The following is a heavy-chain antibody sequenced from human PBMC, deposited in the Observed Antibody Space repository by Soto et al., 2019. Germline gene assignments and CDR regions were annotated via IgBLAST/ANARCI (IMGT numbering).Heavy chain of an antibody. CDR1: GFTFSSYW. D-gene: IGHD2-15*01. CDR2: IKQDGSQK. J-gene: IGHJ4*02. CDR3: ARDYCSGGTCYEGY. Sequence: QPGGSLRLSCSASGFTFSSYWMSWVRQAPGKGLEWVANIKQDGSQKYYVDSVKGRFTISRDNAKNSVYLQMNGLSAEDTAVYYCARDYCSGGTCYEGYWGQGTLVTSPQ. V-gene: IGHV3-7*01.